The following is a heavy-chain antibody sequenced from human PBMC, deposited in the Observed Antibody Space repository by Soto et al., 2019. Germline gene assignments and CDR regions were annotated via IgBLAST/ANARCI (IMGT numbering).Heavy chain of an antibody. D-gene: IGHD1-26*01. CDR2: IIPIFGTA. Sequence: QVQLVQSGAEVKKPGSSVKVSCKASGGTFSSYAISWVRQAPGQGLEWMGGIIPIFGTANYAQKFQGRVTIPADESTSTAYMELSSLRSEDTAVYYCARDRRKSGSYFYYYGMDVWGQGTTVTVSS. J-gene: IGHJ6*02. CDR1: GGTFSSYA. V-gene: IGHV1-69*01. CDR3: ARDRRKSGSYFYYYGMDV.